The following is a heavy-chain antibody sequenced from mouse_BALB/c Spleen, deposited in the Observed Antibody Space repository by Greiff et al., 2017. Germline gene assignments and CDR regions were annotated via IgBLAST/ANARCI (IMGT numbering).Heavy chain of an antibody. CDR2: ISDGGSYT. CDR3: ARGDGDY. J-gene: IGHJ2*01. Sequence: EVKVVESGGGLVKPGGSLKLSCAASGFTFSDYYMYWVRQTPEKRLEWVATISDGGSYTYYPDSVKGRFTISRDNAKNNLYLQMSSLKSEDTAMYYCARGDGDYWGQGTTLTVSS. D-gene: IGHD3-3*01. CDR1: GFTFSDYY. V-gene: IGHV5-4*02.